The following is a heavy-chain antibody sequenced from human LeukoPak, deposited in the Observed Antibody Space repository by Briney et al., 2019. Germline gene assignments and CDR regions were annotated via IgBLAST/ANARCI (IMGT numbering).Heavy chain of an antibody. J-gene: IGHJ4*02. D-gene: IGHD3-22*01. CDR2: ISYDGSNK. CDR1: GFTFSSYG. CDR3: AKDMYYYDSSGYQGPFDY. V-gene: IGHV3-30*18. Sequence: GGSLRLSCAASGFTFSSYGMHWVRQAPGKGLEWVAVISYDGSNKYYADSVKGRFTISRDNSKNTLYLQMNSLRAEDTAVYYCAKDMYYYDSSGYQGPFDYWGQGTLVTVSS.